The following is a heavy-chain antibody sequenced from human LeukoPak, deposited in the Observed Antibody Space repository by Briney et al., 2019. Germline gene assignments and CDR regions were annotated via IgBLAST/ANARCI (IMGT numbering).Heavy chain of an antibody. D-gene: IGHD6-13*01. CDR3: ARAGGIAAAGTYYYYYYYMDV. V-gene: IGHV1-69*13. CDR2: IIPIFGTA. J-gene: IGHJ6*03. Sequence: SVKVSCKASGGTFSSYAISWVRQAPGQGLEWMGGIIPIFGTANYAQKFQGRVTITADESTSAAYMELSSLRSEDTAVYYCARAGGIAAAGTYYYYYYYMDVWGKGTTVTVSS. CDR1: GGTFSSYA.